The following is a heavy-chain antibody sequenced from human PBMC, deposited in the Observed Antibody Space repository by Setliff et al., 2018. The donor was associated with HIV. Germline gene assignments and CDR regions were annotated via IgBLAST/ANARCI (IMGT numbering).Heavy chain of an antibody. CDR3: GKDYVADYYTPSGRDGAVDY. CDR2: ISYGGRNK. V-gene: IGHV3-30*18. Sequence: GGSLRLSCAAPGFTFSDFGMHWVRQAPGKGLEWVALISYGGRNKYYGDSVKGRFTISRDDSKSTLYLQMNSLRADDTAVYYCGKDYVADYYTPSGRDGAVDYWGQGSLVTVSS. D-gene: IGHD3-10*01. CDR1: GFTFSDFG. J-gene: IGHJ4*02.